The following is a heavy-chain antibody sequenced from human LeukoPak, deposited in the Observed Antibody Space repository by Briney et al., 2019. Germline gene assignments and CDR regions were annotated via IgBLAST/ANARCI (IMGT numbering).Heavy chain of an antibody. CDR2: IYYSGST. V-gene: IGHV4-61*01. J-gene: IGHJ6*02. Sequence: SETLSLTCTVSGGSISSSFYYWGWIRQPPGKGLEWIGYIYYSGSTNYNPSLKSRVTISVDTSKNQFSLKLSSVTAADTAVYYCARDEYYYDSSGYYYYGMDVWGQGTTVTVSS. CDR1: GGSISSSFYY. D-gene: IGHD3-22*01. CDR3: ARDEYYYDSSGYYYYGMDV.